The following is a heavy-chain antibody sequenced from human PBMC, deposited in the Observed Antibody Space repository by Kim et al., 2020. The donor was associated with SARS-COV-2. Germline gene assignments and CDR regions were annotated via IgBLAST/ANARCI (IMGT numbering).Heavy chain of an antibody. CDR3: ASSGGNSLDY. CDR2: ISSSSSYI. V-gene: IGHV3-21*01. CDR1: GFTFSSYS. Sequence: GGSLRLSCAASGFTFSSYSMNWVRQAPGKGLEWVSSISSSSSYIYYADSVKGRFTISRDNAKNSLYLQMNSLRAEDTAVYYCASSGGNSLDYWGQGTLVTVSS. D-gene: IGHD2-15*01. J-gene: IGHJ4*02.